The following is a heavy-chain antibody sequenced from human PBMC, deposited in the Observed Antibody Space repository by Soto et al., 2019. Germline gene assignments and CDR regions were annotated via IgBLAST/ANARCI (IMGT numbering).Heavy chain of an antibody. CDR3: ARVFDSLPISGYYSY. D-gene: IGHD3-22*01. Sequence: QVQLVQSGAEVKKPGSSVKVSCKASGGTFSSHAISWLRQAPGQGLEWMGGIIPIFGTANYAQKFQGRVTITADKSTSTAYMELSSLRSEDTAVYYCARVFDSLPISGYYSYWGRGTLVTVSS. CDR2: IIPIFGTA. J-gene: IGHJ4*02. V-gene: IGHV1-69*06. CDR1: GGTFSSHA.